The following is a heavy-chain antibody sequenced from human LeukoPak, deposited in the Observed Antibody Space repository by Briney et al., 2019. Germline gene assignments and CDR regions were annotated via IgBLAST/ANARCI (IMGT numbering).Heavy chain of an antibody. J-gene: IGHJ4*02. CDR2: ISAYNGNT. V-gene: IGHV1-18*04. CDR1: GYTFTSYG. D-gene: IGHD3-10*01. Sequence: ASVKVSCKASGYTFTSYGISWERQAPGQGLEWMGWISAYNGNTNYAQKLQGRVTMTTDTSTSTAYMELRSLRSDDTAVYYCARFGGFEESEYYFYYWGQGTLVTVSS. CDR3: ARFGGFEESEYYFYY.